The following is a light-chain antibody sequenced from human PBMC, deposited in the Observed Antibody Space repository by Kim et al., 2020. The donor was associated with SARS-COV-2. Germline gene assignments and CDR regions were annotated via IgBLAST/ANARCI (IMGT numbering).Light chain of an antibody. V-gene: IGKV1-39*01. CDR3: QQAYTTPYT. CDR2: LAS. J-gene: IGKJ2*01. Sequence: DIQMTQSPSSLSASVGDRVTFACRTSQNIDNFLTWYQQKPGEAPKALISLASNLESGVPSRFSGSGSETDFSLTITNLQPEDFATYHCQQAYTTPYTFGQGTRLEI. CDR1: QNIDNF.